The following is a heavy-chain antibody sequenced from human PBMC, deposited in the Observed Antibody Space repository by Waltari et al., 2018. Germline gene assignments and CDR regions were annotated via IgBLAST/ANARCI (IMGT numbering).Heavy chain of an antibody. CDR2: FYYSGST. Sequence: QLQLQELGPGLVNPSETLLLTCTVSGGSISTKTYYWGWIRPPPGKGLEWIGSFYYSGSTYYNPSLKSRVHISVDSSKNQFSLKLNSVTAADTALYYCARHQVYCGDDRCYPPFDHWGQGTLVNVSS. CDR1: GGSISTKTYY. D-gene: IGHD2-21*01. V-gene: IGHV4-39*01. J-gene: IGHJ4*02. CDR3: ARHQVYCGDDRCYPPFDH.